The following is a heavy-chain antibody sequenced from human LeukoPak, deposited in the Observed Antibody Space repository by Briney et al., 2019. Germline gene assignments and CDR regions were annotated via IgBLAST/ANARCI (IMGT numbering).Heavy chain of an antibody. V-gene: IGHV4-59*01. CDR1: GGSISSYY. J-gene: IGHJ5*02. CDR2: IYYSGST. Sequence: PSETLSLTCTVSGGSISSYYWSWIRQPPGTGLELLGYIYYSGSTNYNPSLKSGVTISVDTSKNQFSLKLSSVTAADTAVYYCARDALPITMVRGRFNWFDPWGQGTLVTVSS. D-gene: IGHD3-10*01. CDR3: ARDALPITMVRGRFNWFDP.